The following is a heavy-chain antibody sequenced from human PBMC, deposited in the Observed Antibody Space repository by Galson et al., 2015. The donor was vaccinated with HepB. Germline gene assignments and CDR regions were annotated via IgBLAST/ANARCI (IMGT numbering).Heavy chain of an antibody. J-gene: IGHJ6*02. D-gene: IGHD3-10*02. CDR1: GYPFMSYG. CDR2: ISGFNVKT. V-gene: IGHV1-18*01. CDR3: ARDVRGGIGGMDV. Sequence: SVKVSCKASGYPFMSYGLSWVRRAPGQGLEWMGRISGFNVKTDYLQKLQGRLTMTTDTSANTAYMELRSLTSDDTAVYYCARDVRGGIGGMDVWGQGTTVTVSS.